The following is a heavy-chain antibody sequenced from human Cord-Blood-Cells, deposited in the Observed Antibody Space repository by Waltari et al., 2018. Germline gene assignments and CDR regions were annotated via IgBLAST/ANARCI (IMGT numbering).Heavy chain of an antibody. CDR1: GYTFTGYD. J-gene: IGHJ3*02. D-gene: IGHD7-27*01. CDR2: INPNSGGT. CDR3: ARRTGDDAFDI. Sequence: QVQRVRSGAEVKKAGGSVKVACKASGYTFTGYDMPWVRQAPGQGLEWMGWINPNSGGTNYAQKFQGRGTMTRDTSIRTAYMVLSRLRADDTAVYYCARRTGDDAFDIWGQGTMVTVSS. V-gene: IGHV1-2*02.